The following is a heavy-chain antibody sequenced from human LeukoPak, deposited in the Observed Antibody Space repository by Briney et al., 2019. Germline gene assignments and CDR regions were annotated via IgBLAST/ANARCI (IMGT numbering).Heavy chain of an antibody. J-gene: IGHJ3*02. CDR2: TNHSGST. CDR1: GGSFSGYY. V-gene: IGHV4-34*01. D-gene: IGHD2-15*01. CDR3: ARVAPYIVVVVAATRVGAFDI. Sequence: SETLSLTCAVYGGSFSGYYWSWIRQPPGKGLEWIGETNHSGSTNYNPSLKSRVTISVDTSKNQFSLKLSSVTAADTAVYYRARVAPYIVVVVAATRVGAFDIWGQGTMVTVSS.